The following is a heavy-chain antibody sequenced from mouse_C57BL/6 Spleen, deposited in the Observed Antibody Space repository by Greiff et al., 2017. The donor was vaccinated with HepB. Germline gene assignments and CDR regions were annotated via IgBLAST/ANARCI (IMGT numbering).Heavy chain of an antibody. J-gene: IGHJ1*03. Sequence: EVKLVESGGGLVKPGGSLKLSCAASGFTFSDYGMHWVRQAPEKGLEWVAYISSGSSTIYYADTVKGRFTISRDNAKNTLFLQMTSLRSEDTAMYDCARRWLLREEHFDVWGTGTTVTVSS. CDR1: GFTFSDYG. V-gene: IGHV5-17*01. CDR2: ISSGSSTI. CDR3: ARRWLLREEHFDV. D-gene: IGHD2-3*01.